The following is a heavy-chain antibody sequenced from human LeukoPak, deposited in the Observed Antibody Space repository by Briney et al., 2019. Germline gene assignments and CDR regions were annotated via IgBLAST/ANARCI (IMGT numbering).Heavy chain of an antibody. CDR1: GFTFSDFY. D-gene: IGHD1-26*01. V-gene: IGHV3-11*01. J-gene: IGHJ4*02. CDR3: ARDHPLPHPDY. CDR2: ISSSGSTI. Sequence: PGGSLRLSCAASGFTFSDFYMSWIRQAPGKGLEWVSYISSSGSTIYYVDSVKGRFTISRDNAKNSLYLQMNSLRAEDTAVYYCARDHPLPHPDYWGQGTLVTVSS.